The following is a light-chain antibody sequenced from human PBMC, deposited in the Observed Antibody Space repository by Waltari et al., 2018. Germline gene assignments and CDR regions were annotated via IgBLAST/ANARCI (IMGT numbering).Light chain of an antibody. J-gene: IGLJ1*01. CDR2: DVR. V-gene: IGLV2-14*01. CDR1: SSDVCGYNY. Sequence: QSALTQPASVSGSPGQSITISCPGTSSDVCGYNYVSWYQHHPGKAPKLMIYDVRTRLSGVSNRFSGSKSGNTAALTITGLQVEDEADYFCSSYASDTTLVFGPGTKVTVL. CDR3: SSYASDTTLV.